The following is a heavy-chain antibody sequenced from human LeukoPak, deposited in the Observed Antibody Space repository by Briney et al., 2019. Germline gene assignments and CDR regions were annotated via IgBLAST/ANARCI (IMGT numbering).Heavy chain of an antibody. CDR3: ARDGGGWSRAH. Sequence: SETLSLTCTVSDYSISSTGNSWGWMRQSPGKGLEWIGSIDHSGTTYHNPSLKSRVTMSVSTSTNQLSLNLSSVTAADTAVYYCARDGGGWSRAHWSQGTLVTVSS. CDR2: IDHSGTT. D-gene: IGHD6-19*01. V-gene: IGHV4-38-2*02. CDR1: DYSISSTGNS. J-gene: IGHJ4*02.